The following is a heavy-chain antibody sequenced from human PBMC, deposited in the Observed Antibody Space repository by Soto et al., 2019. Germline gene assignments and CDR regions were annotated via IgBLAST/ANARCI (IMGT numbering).Heavy chain of an antibody. V-gene: IGHV3-74*01. Sequence: GGSLRLSCAASGFTFSSYWMHWVRQAPGKGLVWVSRINSDGSSTSYADSVKGRFTISRDNAKNTLYLQMNSLRAEDTAVYYCAREAHVYSSGTTINYWGQGTLVTVSS. CDR1: GFTFSSYW. D-gene: IGHD6-19*01. CDR3: AREAHVYSSGTTINY. CDR2: INSDGSST. J-gene: IGHJ4*02.